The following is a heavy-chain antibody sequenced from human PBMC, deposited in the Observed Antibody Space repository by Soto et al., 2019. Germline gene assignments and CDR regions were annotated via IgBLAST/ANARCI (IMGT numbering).Heavy chain of an antibody. J-gene: IGHJ5*02. Sequence: QVQLQQWGAGLLKPSETLSLTCAVYGGSFSGYYWSWIRQPPGKGLEWIGEINHSGSTSYNPSLKSRVTISVDTSKNQFSLKLSSVTAADTAVYYCARKTIFGVVIISARFDPWGQGTLVTVSS. V-gene: IGHV4-34*01. CDR3: ARKTIFGVVIISARFDP. D-gene: IGHD3-3*01. CDR1: GGSFSGYY. CDR2: INHSGST.